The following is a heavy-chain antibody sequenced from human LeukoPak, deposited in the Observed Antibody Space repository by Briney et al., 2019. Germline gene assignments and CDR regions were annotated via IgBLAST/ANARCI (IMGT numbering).Heavy chain of an antibody. Sequence: GGSLRLSCAASGFTFSSYDMHWVRQATGKGLEWVSAIGTAGGTYYPGFVKGRFTISGENDKNSLYLQMNSLRAGDTAVYYCARDPRSEKYFDLWGRGTLVTVSS. CDR2: IGTAGGT. J-gene: IGHJ2*01. CDR1: GFTFSSYD. CDR3: ARDPRSEKYFDL. V-gene: IGHV3-13*04. D-gene: IGHD3-3*01.